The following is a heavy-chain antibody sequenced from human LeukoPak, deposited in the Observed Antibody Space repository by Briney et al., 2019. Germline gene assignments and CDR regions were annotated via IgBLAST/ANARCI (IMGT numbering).Heavy chain of an antibody. Sequence: PGGSLRLSCAASGFTFSSYGMHWVRQAPGKGLEGVAVIWYHGSNKYYADSVKGRFTISRDNSKNTLYLQMNSLRAEDTAVYYCARDAVYTANAVWGQGTTVTVFS. CDR3: ARDAVYTANAV. CDR1: GFTFSSYG. V-gene: IGHV3-33*01. CDR2: IWYHGSNK. J-gene: IGHJ6*02. D-gene: IGHD5-18*01.